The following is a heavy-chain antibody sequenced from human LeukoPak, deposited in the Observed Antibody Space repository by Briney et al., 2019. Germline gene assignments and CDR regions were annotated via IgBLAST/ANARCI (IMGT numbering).Heavy chain of an antibody. V-gene: IGHV1-2*02. CDR1: GYTFSGYY. CDR2: INPNSGGT. CDR3: ARDGVFRFEVGDVYYYYMDV. Sequence: ASVKVSRKASGYTFSGYYVHWVRQAPGQGLEWMGWINPNSGGTYYAQKFQGRVTMTRDTSNNTVYMDLTRLIFDDTAMYYCARDGVFRFEVGDVYYYYMDVWGKGTTVIISS. D-gene: IGHD2-21*02. J-gene: IGHJ6*03.